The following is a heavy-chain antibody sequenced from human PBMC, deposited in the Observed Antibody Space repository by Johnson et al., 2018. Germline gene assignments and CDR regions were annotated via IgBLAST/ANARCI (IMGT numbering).Heavy chain of an antibody. Sequence: QLVQSGGGLVQPGRSLRLSCAASGFTFDDYAMHWVRQAPGKGLEWVSGISWNSGSIGYADSVKGRFTISRDKAKNSLYLKMKSLRAEDTALYYCAKDIYEDLLVVPAAGRFSTPRGYYYYGMDVWGQGTTVTISS. D-gene: IGHD2-2*01. CDR2: ISWNSGSI. V-gene: IGHV3-9*01. CDR1: GFTFDDYA. CDR3: AKDIYEDLLVVPAAGRFSTPRGYYYYGMDV. J-gene: IGHJ6*02.